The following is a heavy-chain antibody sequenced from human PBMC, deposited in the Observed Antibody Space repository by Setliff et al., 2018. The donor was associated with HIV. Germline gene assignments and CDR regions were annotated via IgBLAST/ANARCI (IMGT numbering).Heavy chain of an antibody. Sequence: PGGSLRLSCRASGFTFTNAWMNWVRQAPGKGLEWVARIKSIVDGGATDYAAPVRGRFTVSRDDSTNTAFLYIDSPETDDTATYYCTTETTKAALFDNWGQGTQVTVSS. CDR2: IKSIVDGGAT. CDR1: GFTFTNAW. V-gene: IGHV3-15*05. D-gene: IGHD6-6*01. CDR3: TTETTKAALFDN. J-gene: IGHJ1*01.